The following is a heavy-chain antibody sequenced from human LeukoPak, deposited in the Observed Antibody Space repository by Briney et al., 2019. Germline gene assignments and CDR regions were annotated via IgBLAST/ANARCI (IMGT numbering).Heavy chain of an antibody. Sequence: PGGSLRLSCAASGFTFSSYAMSWVRQAPGKGLEWVSAISGSGGSTYYADSVKGRFTISRDNSKNTLYLQMNSLRAEDTAVYYCAKDFGGYDSSGYYDYWGQGTLVTVSS. CDR1: GFTFSSYA. J-gene: IGHJ4*02. V-gene: IGHV3-23*01. CDR3: AKDFGGYDSSGYYDY. CDR2: ISGSGGST. D-gene: IGHD3-22*01.